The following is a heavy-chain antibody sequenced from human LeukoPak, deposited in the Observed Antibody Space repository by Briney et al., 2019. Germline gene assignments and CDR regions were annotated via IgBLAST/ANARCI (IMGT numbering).Heavy chain of an antibody. Sequence: GGSLRLSCAASGVTVSSNYMSWVRQAPGKGLEWVAVIYSGGSTNYADSVKGRFTISRDNSKNTHYLQMSSLTAEDTAVYYCAKWGDFWTGLNDWYFELWGRGTLVTVSS. CDR3: AKWGDFWTGLNDWYFEL. V-gene: IGHV3-53*01. D-gene: IGHD3/OR15-3a*01. J-gene: IGHJ2*01. CDR2: IYSGGST. CDR1: GVTVSSNY.